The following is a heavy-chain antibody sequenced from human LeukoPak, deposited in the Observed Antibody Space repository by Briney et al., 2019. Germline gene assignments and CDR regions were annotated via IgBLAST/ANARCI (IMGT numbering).Heavy chain of an antibody. V-gene: IGHV3-74*01. J-gene: IGHJ4*02. CDR2: INTDGSST. CDR3: AGGGRFGELSSSL. Sequence: PGGSLRLSCAASGFTYSSYEMNWVRQAPGKGLAWVSRINTDGSSTTYADSVKGRFTIFRDNARNTLYLQMNSLRADDTALYFCAGGGRFGELSSSLWGQGTLVTVSS. D-gene: IGHD3-10*01. CDR1: GFTYSSYE.